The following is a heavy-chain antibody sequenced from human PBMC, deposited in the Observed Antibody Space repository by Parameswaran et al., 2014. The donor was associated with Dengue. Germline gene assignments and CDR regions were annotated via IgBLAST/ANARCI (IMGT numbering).Heavy chain of an antibody. V-gene: IGHV3-11*01. D-gene: IGHD3-22*01. CDR2: ISSSGSTI. J-gene: IGHJ3*02. Sequence: RWIRQPPGKGLEWVSYISSSGSTIYYADSMKGRFTISRDNAKNSLYLQMNSLRAEDTAVYYCARVMIVSAFDIWGQGTMVTVSS. CDR3: ARVMIVSAFDI.